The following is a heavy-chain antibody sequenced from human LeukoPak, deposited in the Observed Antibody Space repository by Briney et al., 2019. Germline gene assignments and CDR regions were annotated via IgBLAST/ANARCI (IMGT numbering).Heavy chain of an antibody. J-gene: IGHJ4*02. V-gene: IGHV3-66*01. Sequence: GGSLRLSCAASGFTVSSNYMSWVRQAPGKGLEWVSLIYSDGSTYYADSVKGRFTISRDNSKNTLYLQMNSLRAEDTAVYYCATDCSSVSCFDYWGQGTLSPSPQ. CDR2: IYSDGST. D-gene: IGHD2-2*01. CDR1: GFTVSSNY. CDR3: ATDCSSVSCFDY.